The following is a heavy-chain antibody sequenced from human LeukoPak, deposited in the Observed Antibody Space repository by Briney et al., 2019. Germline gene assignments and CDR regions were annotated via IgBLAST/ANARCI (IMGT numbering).Heavy chain of an antibody. CDR2: ITGGGEST. V-gene: IGHV3-23*01. Sequence: GGSLRLSCAASGFTFEASAMSWVRQAPGKGLEWVAVITGGGESTYYADSVKGRFTISRDNSKNTLYLQMNSLRAEDTAVYYCATTIQLWQGYFDYWGQGTLVTVSS. CDR3: ATTIQLWQGYFDY. J-gene: IGHJ4*02. D-gene: IGHD5-18*01. CDR1: GFTFEASA.